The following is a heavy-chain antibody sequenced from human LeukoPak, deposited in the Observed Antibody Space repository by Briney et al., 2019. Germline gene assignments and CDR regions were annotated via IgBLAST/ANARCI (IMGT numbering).Heavy chain of an antibody. CDR1: GFTFSSHG. V-gene: IGHV3-23*01. J-gene: IGHJ4*02. CDR3: AKDANLDYGDPRQPAYYFDY. CDR2: ISGSGDNT. D-gene: IGHD4-17*01. Sequence: PGGSLRLSCAASGFTFSSHGMSWVRQAPGKGLEWVSTISGSGDNTYYADSVKGRFTISRDNSKNTLYLQMNSLRAEDTAVYYCAKDANLDYGDPRQPAYYFDYWGQGTLVTVSS.